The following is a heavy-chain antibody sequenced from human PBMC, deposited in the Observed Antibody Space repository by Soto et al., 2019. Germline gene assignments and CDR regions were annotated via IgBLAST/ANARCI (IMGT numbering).Heavy chain of an antibody. CDR1: GGFVSSGGYY. CDR2: MSHSGGT. CDR3: ARVERGTVTTVVDAFDI. V-gene: IGHV4-34*01. J-gene: IGHJ3*02. D-gene: IGHD1-1*01. Sequence: QVQLQQWDAGLLKPSETLSLTCAVYGGFVSSGGYYWSWIRQPPGKGLEWIGEMSHSGGTHFNPSLKSRVTISVDTSKNQFSLNIYSVSAADTALYYCARVERGTVTTVVDAFDIWGPGTMVTVSS.